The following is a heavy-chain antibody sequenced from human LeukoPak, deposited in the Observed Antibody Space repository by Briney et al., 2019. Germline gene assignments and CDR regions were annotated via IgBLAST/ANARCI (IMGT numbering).Heavy chain of an antibody. Sequence: PSETLSLTCTVSGDSLSSHYWSWIRQPPGKGLEWIGYIYGSGSTNYNASLKSRVSMSVDTSKNQFSLKLSSVTAADTAVFYCARENSGSYREFDYWGQGTLVTVSS. D-gene: IGHD1-26*01. V-gene: IGHV4-59*11. CDR3: ARENSGSYREFDY. J-gene: IGHJ4*02. CDR2: IYGSGST. CDR1: GDSLSSHY.